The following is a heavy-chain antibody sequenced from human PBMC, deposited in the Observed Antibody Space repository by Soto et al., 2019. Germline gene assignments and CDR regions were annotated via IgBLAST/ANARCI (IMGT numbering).Heavy chain of an antibody. D-gene: IGHD2-15*01. CDR1: GGSISSGGYY. CDR2: IYYTGTT. J-gene: IGHJ4*02. V-gene: IGHV4-31*03. Sequence: SETLSLTCTVSGGSISSGGYYWSWIRQLPGKGLEWIGYIYYTGTTFYNPPLKSRVAISKDTSTNQFSLNLSPVTAADTAVYYCDGGGSYPVPFEYWGQGTLVTVSS. CDR3: DGGGSYPVPFEY.